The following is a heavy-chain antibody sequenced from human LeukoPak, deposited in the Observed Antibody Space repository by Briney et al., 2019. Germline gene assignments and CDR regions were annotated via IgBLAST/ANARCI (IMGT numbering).Heavy chain of an antibody. D-gene: IGHD3-22*01. CDR2: FNPTGAST. CDR3: ARDPPLDSSDFDS. V-gene: IGHV1-46*01. Sequence: GASVKVSCKTSGYTFISYYIHWVRQAPGQGLEWMGIFNPTGASTTYAQKFQGRVTMTRDTSTTTVYMELSSLTSEDTAVYYCARDPPLDSSDFDSWGQGTLVTISS. CDR1: GYTFISYY. J-gene: IGHJ4*02.